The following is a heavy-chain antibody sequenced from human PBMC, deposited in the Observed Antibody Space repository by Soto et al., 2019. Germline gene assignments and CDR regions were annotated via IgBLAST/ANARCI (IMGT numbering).Heavy chain of an antibody. CDR1: GFTFSSYA. CDR2: ISSNGGST. J-gene: IGHJ6*02. D-gene: IGHD2-8*01. CDR3: VKDSVYAISSYGMDV. Sequence: GGSLRLSCSASGFTFSSYAMHWVRQAPGKGLECVSAISSNGGSTYYADSVKGRFTISRDNSKNTLYLQMSSLRAEDAAVYYCVKDSVYAISSYGMDVWGQGTTVTVSS. V-gene: IGHV3-64D*08.